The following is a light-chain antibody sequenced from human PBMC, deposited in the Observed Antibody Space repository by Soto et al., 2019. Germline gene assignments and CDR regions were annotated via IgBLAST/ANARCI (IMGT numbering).Light chain of an antibody. J-gene: IGLJ2*01. CDR3: SSYAGSDTHVV. V-gene: IGLV2-23*01. CDR2: EDN. CDR1: SSNIGSSKL. Sequence: QSALTQPASVSGSPGQSITISCTGTSSNIGSSKLVSWYQDHPGKAPKLMIYEDNKRPSGVSNRFSGSKSGNTASLTISGLQGEDEADYYCSSYAGSDTHVVFGGGTKVTVL.